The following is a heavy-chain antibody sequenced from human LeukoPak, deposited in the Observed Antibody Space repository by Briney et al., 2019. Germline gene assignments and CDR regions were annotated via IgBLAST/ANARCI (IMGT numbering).Heavy chain of an antibody. Sequence: PGGSLRLSCAASGFTFSSYWMSWVRQAPGKGLEWVANIKQDGSEKYYVDSVKGRFTIPRDNAKNSLYLQMNSLRAEDTAVYYCARNRGYSGYDLDYFDYWGQGTLVTVSS. CDR2: IKQDGSEK. CDR3: ARNRGYSGYDLDYFDY. D-gene: IGHD5-12*01. V-gene: IGHV3-7*01. CDR1: GFTFSSYW. J-gene: IGHJ4*02.